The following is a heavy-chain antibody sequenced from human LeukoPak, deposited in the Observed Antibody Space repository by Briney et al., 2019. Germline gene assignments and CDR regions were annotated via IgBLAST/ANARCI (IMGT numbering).Heavy chain of an antibody. CDR3: AKDIQLSA. Sequence: GGSLRLTCAASGFNFNDAAMTWVRQAPGKGLEWVSLIASSGRNTYYTDSVWGRFTISRDNSKKTLSLQMNSLRVEDTAIYYCAKDIQLSAWGLGTMVTVSS. V-gene: IGHV3-23*01. CDR2: IASSGRNT. D-gene: IGHD5-24*01. J-gene: IGHJ3*01. CDR1: GFNFNDAA.